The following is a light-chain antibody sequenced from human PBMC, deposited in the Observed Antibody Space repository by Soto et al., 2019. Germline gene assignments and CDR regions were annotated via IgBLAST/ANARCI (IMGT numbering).Light chain of an antibody. CDR1: QSVSSN. Sequence: EIVMTQSPATLSVSPGERATLSCRASQSVSSNLAWYQQKPGQAPRLLIYGASTRATGIPARFSGSGSGTELPLTISRLQSEDFAVYYCQQYNTWPRFGQGTKLEIK. V-gene: IGKV3-15*01. J-gene: IGKJ2*01. CDR2: GAS. CDR3: QQYNTWPR.